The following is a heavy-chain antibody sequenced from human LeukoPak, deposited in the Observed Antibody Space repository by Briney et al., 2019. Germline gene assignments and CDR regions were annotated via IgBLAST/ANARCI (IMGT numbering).Heavy chain of an antibody. CDR3: AELGITMIGGV. D-gene: IGHD3-10*02. Sequence: GGSLRLSCAASGFTFSSYCMSWVRQAPGKALEWVANIKEDGNEKYYVESLKGRFTISRDNAKNSLYLQMNSLRAEDTAVYYCAELGITMIGGVWGKGTTVTISS. CDR2: IKEDGNEK. J-gene: IGHJ6*04. V-gene: IGHV3-7*01. CDR1: GFTFSSYC.